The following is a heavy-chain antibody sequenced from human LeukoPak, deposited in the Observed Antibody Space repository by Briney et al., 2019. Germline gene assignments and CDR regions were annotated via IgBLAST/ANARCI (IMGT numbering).Heavy chain of an antibody. CDR1: GFPFSSHE. Sequence: PGGSLRLSCASSGFPFSSHEMTWVRKAPGGGLEWVSYIRSSRSTIYYADSEKGRFTSSRDNAKKSLYLQMNSLRAEDTAVYYCAREITMMPDAFDIWGQGTMVTVSS. J-gene: IGHJ3*02. CDR3: AREITMMPDAFDI. CDR2: IRSSRSTI. V-gene: IGHV3-48*03. D-gene: IGHD3-22*01.